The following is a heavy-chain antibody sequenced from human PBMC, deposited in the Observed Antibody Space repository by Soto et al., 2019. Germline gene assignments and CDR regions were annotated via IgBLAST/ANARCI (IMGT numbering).Heavy chain of an antibody. CDR3: ASKSSSSWYGPPWDDYGMDV. J-gene: IGHJ6*02. D-gene: IGHD6-13*01. V-gene: IGHV1-8*01. CDR2: MNPNSGNT. CDR1: GYTFTSYD. Sequence: GASVKVSCTASGYTFTSYDINWVRQATGQGLEWMGWMNPNSGNTGYAQKFQGRVTMTRNTSISTAYMELSSLRSEDTAVYYRASKSSSSWYGPPWDDYGMDVWGQGTTVTVSS.